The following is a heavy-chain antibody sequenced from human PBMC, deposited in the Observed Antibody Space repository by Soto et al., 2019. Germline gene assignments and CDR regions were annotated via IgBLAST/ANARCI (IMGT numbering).Heavy chain of an antibody. J-gene: IGHJ4*02. CDR2: ISGSGGST. V-gene: IGHV3-23*01. CDR3: AKDRDYYDSSGYTDY. D-gene: IGHD3-22*01. CDR1: GFTFSSYA. Sequence: GGSLRLSCAASGFTFSSYAMSWVRQAPGKGLEWVSAISGSGGSTYYADSVKGRFTISRDNSKNTLYLQMNSLRAEDTAVYYCAKDRDYYDSSGYTDYWGQGTLVTVSS.